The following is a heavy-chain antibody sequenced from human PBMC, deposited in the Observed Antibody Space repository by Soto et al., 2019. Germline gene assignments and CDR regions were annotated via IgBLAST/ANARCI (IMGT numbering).Heavy chain of an antibody. CDR1: GFTFSNYA. CDR3: AKGRRIAVAGSDKYYDYGMHV. D-gene: IGHD6-19*01. J-gene: IGHJ6*02. V-gene: IGHV3-23*01. Sequence: EVQLLESGGGLVQPGGSLRLSCAASGFTFSNYAMSWVRQAPGKGLEWVSTISGSGGRTYDADSVKGRFTISRDNSKHTLYLQMNSLSAEDTAIYDCAKGRRIAVAGSDKYYDYGMHVWVQATTVTVSS. CDR2: ISGSGGRT.